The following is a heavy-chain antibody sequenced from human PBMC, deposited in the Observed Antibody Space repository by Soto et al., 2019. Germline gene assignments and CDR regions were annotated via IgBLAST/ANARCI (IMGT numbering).Heavy chain of an antibody. D-gene: IGHD2-2*01. V-gene: IGHV3-23*01. CDR3: AKRVGYAPAYYFDY. Sequence: GGSLRLSCVASGFTFSRYVMSWVRQAPGKGLEWVSTINGNGDSTYYADSVKGRFTISRDNSKNTLYLQMNSLRAEDTAVYYCAKRVGYAPAYYFDYWGQGTLVTVSS. CDR2: INGNGDST. J-gene: IGHJ4*02. CDR1: GFTFSRYV.